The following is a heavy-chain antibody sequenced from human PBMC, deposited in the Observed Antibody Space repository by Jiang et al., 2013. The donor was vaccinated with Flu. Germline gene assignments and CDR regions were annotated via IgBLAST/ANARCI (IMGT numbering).Heavy chain of an antibody. CDR1: GGSISSSSYY. V-gene: IGHV4-39*01. Sequence: PGLVKPSETLSLTCTVSGGSISSSSYYWGWIRQPPGKGLEWIGSIYYSGSTYYNPSLKSRVAISVDTSKNQFSLKVSSVTAADTAVYYCARRPSDYDFWSGYGGYYYYGMDVWGQGTTVTVSS. CDR2: IYYSGST. CDR3: ARRPSDYDFWSGYGGYYYYGMDV. D-gene: IGHD3-3*01. J-gene: IGHJ6*02.